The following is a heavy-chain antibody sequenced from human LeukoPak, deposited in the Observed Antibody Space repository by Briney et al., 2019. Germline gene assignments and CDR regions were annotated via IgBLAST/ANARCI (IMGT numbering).Heavy chain of an antibody. CDR2: ISPTGGST. Sequence: ASVKVSRKASGYTFTGYYMHWVRQAPGQGPEWMGLISPTGGSTAYAQKFQGRVTLTRDMSTSTDYLELSSLRSEDTAVYYCARDNSVRDEAWWFYPWGQGTLVTVSS. CDR1: GYTFTGYY. J-gene: IGHJ5*02. CDR3: ARDNSVRDEAWWFYP. V-gene: IGHV1-46*01. D-gene: IGHD5-24*01.